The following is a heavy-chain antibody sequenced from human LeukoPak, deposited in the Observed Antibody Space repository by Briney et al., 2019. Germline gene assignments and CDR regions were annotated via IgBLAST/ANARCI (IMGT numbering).Heavy chain of an antibody. CDR1: GYTLTEVS. V-gene: IGHV1-24*01. Sequence: ASVKVSCKXSGYTLTEVSMHWVRQAPGRGLEWMGRFDPEDGETIYSQKFQGRVTMTEDTSTDTAYMELSRLRSEDTAVYYCATVYYDSSGSQAGFDYWGQGTLVTVSS. CDR3: ATVYYDSSGSQAGFDY. J-gene: IGHJ4*02. D-gene: IGHD3-22*01. CDR2: FDPEDGET.